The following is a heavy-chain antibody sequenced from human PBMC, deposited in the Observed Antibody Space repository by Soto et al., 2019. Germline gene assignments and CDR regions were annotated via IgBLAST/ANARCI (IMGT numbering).Heavy chain of an antibody. J-gene: IGHJ6*02. CDR3: ARALGISYYYYGMDV. Sequence: ASVKVSCKASGYTFTSYYMHWARQAPGQGLEWMGIINPSGGSTSYAQKFQGRVTMTRDTSTSTVYMGLSSLRSEDTAVYYCARALGISYYYYGMDVWGQGTPVTVSS. CDR1: GYTFTSYY. CDR2: INPSGGST. D-gene: IGHD7-27*01. V-gene: IGHV1-46*01.